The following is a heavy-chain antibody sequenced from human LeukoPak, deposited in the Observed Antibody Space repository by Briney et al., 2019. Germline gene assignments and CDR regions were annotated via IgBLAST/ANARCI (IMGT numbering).Heavy chain of an antibody. D-gene: IGHD1-26*01. CDR2: ISYDGRNK. V-gene: IGHV3-30*03. CDR3: ARDSVGATNYFDY. CDR1: GFTFSNYG. J-gene: IGHJ4*02. Sequence: GGSLRLSCAASGFTFSNYGIHWVRQAPGKGLEWVAVISYDGRNKYYADSVKGRFTISRDNSRNMLYLQMNSLRAEDTAVYYCARDSVGATNYFDYWGQGTLVTVSS.